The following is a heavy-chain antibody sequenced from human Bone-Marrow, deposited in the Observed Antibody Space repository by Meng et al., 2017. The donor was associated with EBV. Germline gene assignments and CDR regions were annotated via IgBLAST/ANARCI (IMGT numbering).Heavy chain of an antibody. CDR2: INHSGST. CDR1: GESVSGYY. J-gene: IGHJ1*01. Sequence: QRQAVGAGLLKRSRALSLTGACYGESVSGYYWRWIRQPPGKGLEWIREINHSGSTSYNQSLKSRVTMSVDTSKNHFSLKLTSVTAADTAVYYCARAALDEYQLLEDWGQGTLVTVSS. V-gene: IGHV4-34*01. CDR3: ARAALDEYQLLED. D-gene: IGHD2-2*01.